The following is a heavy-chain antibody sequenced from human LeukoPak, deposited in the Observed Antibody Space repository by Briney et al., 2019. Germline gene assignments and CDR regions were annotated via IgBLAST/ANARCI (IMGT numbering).Heavy chain of an antibody. CDR1: GFTFSNAW. D-gene: IGHD1-26*01. CDR2: ISGSGDST. V-gene: IGHV3-23*01. CDR3: AKLLSGSYYTDYFDY. Sequence: GGSLRLSCTASGFTFSNAWMSWVRQAPGKGLEWVSSISGSGDSTYYADSVKGRFTISRDNSKNTLYLQMNSLRAEDTAVYYCAKLLSGSYYTDYFDYWGQGTLVTVSS. J-gene: IGHJ4*02.